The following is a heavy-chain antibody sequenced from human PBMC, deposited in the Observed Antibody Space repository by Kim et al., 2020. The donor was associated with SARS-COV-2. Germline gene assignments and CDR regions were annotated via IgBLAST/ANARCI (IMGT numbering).Heavy chain of an antibody. D-gene: IGHD3-10*01. CDR1: GVTVSSNY. J-gene: IGHJ4*02. Sequence: GGSLRLSCAASGVTVSSNYMSWVRQAPGKGLEWVSIIYSGGSTYYADSVKGRFTISRDNSKNTVYLQMNSLRVEDTAVYYCARDPLGPRGGYWGQGTLVTVSS. V-gene: IGHV3-53*01. CDR2: IYSGGST. CDR3: ARDPLGPRGGY.